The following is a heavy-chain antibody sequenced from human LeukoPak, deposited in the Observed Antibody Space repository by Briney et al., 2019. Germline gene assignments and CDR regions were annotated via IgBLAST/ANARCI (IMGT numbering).Heavy chain of an antibody. J-gene: IGHJ4*02. V-gene: IGHV4-39*07. CDR3: ARGGFYGHPFDF. D-gene: IGHD3-10*01. Sequence: PSETLSLTCTVSGGSISDSIYYWGWIRQPQGKGLEWIGSIYYSGTTYYSPSLESRVTISVDTSNNQVSLNLNSVTAADTAIYFCARGGFYGHPFDFGGQGTLVTVSS. CDR2: IYYSGTT. CDR1: GGSISDSIYY.